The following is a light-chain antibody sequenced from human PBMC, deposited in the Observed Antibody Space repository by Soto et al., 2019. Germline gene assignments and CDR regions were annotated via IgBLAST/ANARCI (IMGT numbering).Light chain of an antibody. V-gene: IGKV3-20*01. Sequence: DMVLTQSPGTLSWSPGERATLSCMASQSVSSSYLAWYQQKRGQAPRLLIYGASSRATGIPDRFSGSGSGTDFTLTISSLEPEDFAVYYCQQYGSSSLTFGRGTKVDIK. CDR3: QQYGSSSLT. J-gene: IGKJ4*01. CDR1: QSVSSSY. CDR2: GAS.